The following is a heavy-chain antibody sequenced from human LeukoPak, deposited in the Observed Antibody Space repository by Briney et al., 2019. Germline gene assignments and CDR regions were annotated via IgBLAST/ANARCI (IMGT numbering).Heavy chain of an antibody. D-gene: IGHD5-18*01. CDR3: ARGYSYGSDY. Sequence: ASVKVSCKASGFTFTSSAVHWVRQAPGQGLEWMGRINPNSGGTNYAQKFQGRVTMTRDTSISTAYMELSRLRSDDTAVYYCARGYSYGSDYWGQGTLVTVSS. CDR1: GFTFTSSA. V-gene: IGHV1-2*06. J-gene: IGHJ4*02. CDR2: INPNSGGT.